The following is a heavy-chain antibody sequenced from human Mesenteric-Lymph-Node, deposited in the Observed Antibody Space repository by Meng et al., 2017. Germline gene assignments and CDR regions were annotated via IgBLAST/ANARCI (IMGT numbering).Heavy chain of an antibody. J-gene: IGHJ6*02. V-gene: IGHV3-7*01. CDR1: GFTFSTYW. CDR3: ARVGYYDSSGYRRYYYYYGMDV. Sequence: GGSLRLSCAASGFTFSTYWMTWVRQAPGKGLEWVASIKQDGSEKTYVGSVKGRFTISRDNAKNSLYLQMNSLRAEDTAVYYCARVGYYDSSGYRRYYYYYGMDVWGQGTTVTVSS. D-gene: IGHD3-22*01. CDR2: IKQDGSEK.